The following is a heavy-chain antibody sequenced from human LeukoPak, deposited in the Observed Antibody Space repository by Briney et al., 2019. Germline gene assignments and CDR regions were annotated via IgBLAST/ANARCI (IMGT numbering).Heavy chain of an antibody. V-gene: IGHV4-39*07. D-gene: IGHD3-10*01. CDR3: TRDRKDILLWFGEIDY. Sequence: SETLSLTCTVSGGPISSGSYYWGWIRQPPGKGLEWIGNIYYSGNIFYNPSLKSRVTISIDTSKNQFSLKLTSVTAADTAVYYCTRDRKDILLWFGEIDYWGQGTLVTVSS. CDR1: GGPISSGSYY. CDR2: IYYSGNI. J-gene: IGHJ4*02.